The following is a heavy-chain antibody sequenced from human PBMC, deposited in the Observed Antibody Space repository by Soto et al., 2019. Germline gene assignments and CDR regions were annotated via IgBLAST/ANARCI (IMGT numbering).Heavy chain of an antibody. Sequence: EASVKVSCKASGYTFTRNFIHWVRQAPLQMLEWMGWINAGNGNTKYSQKFQGRVTITRDTSATTAYMELSSLRSEETAVYYCARGAALYGFDIWGQGTMVTVSS. CDR2: INAGNGNT. CDR3: ARGAALYGFDI. V-gene: IGHV1-3*01. D-gene: IGHD6-25*01. J-gene: IGHJ3*02. CDR1: GYTFTRNF.